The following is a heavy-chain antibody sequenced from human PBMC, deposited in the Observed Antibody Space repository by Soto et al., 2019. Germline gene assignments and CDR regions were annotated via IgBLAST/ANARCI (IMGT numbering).Heavy chain of an antibody. CDR2: IRSKANSYAT. Sequence: EVQLVESGGGLVQPGGSLKLSCAASGFTFSGSAMHWVRQASGKGLEWVGRIRSKANSYATAYAASVKGRVTISRDDSKNTAYLQMNSLKTEDTAVYYCTSTVLLWFGELEYWGQGTLVTVSS. CDR3: TSTVLLWFGELEY. J-gene: IGHJ4*02. V-gene: IGHV3-73*02. D-gene: IGHD3-10*01. CDR1: GFTFSGSA.